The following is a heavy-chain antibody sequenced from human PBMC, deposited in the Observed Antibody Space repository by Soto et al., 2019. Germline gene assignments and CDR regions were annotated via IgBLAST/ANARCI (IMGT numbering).Heavy chain of an antibody. Sequence: EVQLLESGGSLVQPGGSLRLSCAASGFTFRSYAMTWVRQAQGKGLEWVSSIGDSGDKRYYADSAKGRFTISRDNSKDTVYLEMDSLRVEDTAVYYGARDGIGGTVFRGFCDYWGQGTLVTVSS. CDR2: IGDSGDKR. CDR1: GFTFRSYA. J-gene: IGHJ4*02. V-gene: IGHV3-23*01. CDR3: ARDGIGGTVFRGFCDY. D-gene: IGHD1-7*01.